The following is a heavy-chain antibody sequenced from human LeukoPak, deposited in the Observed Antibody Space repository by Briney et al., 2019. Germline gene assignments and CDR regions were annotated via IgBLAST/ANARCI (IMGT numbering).Heavy chain of an antibody. V-gene: IGHV1-18*01. CDR2: VSPYNGDT. Sequence: ASVKVSCKASGYTFTDYDITWVRQAPGQGLEWMGRVSPYNGDTYYSQMFQGRVTMTSDTSTGTAYMELRGLRSDDTAVYYCAKNGRVRRVVKDLFDYWGQGTLVTVSS. CDR3: AKNGRVRRVVKDLFDY. CDR1: GYTFTDYD. J-gene: IGHJ4*02. D-gene: IGHD3-10*01.